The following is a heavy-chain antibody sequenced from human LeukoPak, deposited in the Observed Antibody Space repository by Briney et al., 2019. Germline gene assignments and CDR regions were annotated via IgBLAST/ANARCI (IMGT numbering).Heavy chain of an antibody. D-gene: IGHD2-2*01. V-gene: IGHV1-2*06. CDR1: GGTFSSYA. CDR3: ARGVVVPAADYYYGMDV. Sequence: GASVKVPCKASGGTFSSYAISWVRQAPGQGLEWMGRINPNSGGTNYALKFQGRVTITRDTSISTAYMELSRLRSHDTAVYYCARGVVVPAADYYYGMDVWGQGTTVTVSS. CDR2: INPNSGGT. J-gene: IGHJ6*02.